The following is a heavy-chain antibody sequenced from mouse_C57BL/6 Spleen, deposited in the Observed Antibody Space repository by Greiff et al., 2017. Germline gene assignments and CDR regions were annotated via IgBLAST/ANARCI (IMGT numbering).Heavy chain of an antibody. J-gene: IGHJ1*03. CDR3: AREGYYGSSYGYFDV. Sequence: VQLQQPGAELVRPGSSVKLSCKASGYTFTSYWMHWVKQRPIQGLEWIGNIDPSDSETHYNQKFKDKDTLTVDKSSSTAYMQLSSLTSEDSAVYYCAREGYYGSSYGYFDVWGTGTTVTVSS. CDR2: IDPSDSET. D-gene: IGHD1-1*01. V-gene: IGHV1-52*01. CDR1: GYTFTSYW.